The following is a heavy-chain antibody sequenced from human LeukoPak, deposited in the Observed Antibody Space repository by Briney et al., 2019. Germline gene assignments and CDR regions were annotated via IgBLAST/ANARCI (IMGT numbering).Heavy chain of an antibody. CDR3: VKVAVAGKVSFDY. CDR2: ISSNGGST. CDR1: GFTFSSYA. D-gene: IGHD6-19*01. V-gene: IGHV3-64D*06. J-gene: IGHJ4*02. Sequence: GGSLRLSCSASGFTFSSYAMHWVRQAPGKGLEYVSAISSNGGSTYYADSVKGRFTISRDNSKNTLYLQMNSLRAEDTAVYYCVKVAVAGKVSFDYWGQGTLVTVSS.